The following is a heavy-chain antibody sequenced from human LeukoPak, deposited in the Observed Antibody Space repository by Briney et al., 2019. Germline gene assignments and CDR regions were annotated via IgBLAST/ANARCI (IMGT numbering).Heavy chain of an antibody. CDR2: IYYSGST. CDR3: ATYRTSFIYWYFDL. Sequence: SQTLSLTCTVSGGSISSGGYYWSWIRQHPGKGLEWIGYIYYSGSTYYNPSLKSRVTISVDTSKNQFSLKLSSVTAADTAVYYCATYRTSFIYWYFDLWGRGTLVTVSS. CDR1: GGSISSGGYY. D-gene: IGHD2-2*01. V-gene: IGHV4-31*03. J-gene: IGHJ2*01.